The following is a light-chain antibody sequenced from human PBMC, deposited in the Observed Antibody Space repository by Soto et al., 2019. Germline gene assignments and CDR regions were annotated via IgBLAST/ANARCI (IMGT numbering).Light chain of an antibody. CDR3: CSYAGSSISYV. CDR1: RSDVGSYNL. V-gene: IGLV2-23*02. Sequence: QSALTQPASVSGSPGQSITISCTGTRSDVGSYNLVSWYQQHPGKAPKLMIYEVSKRPSGVSNRFSGSKSGNTASLTISGLQAEDEADYYCCSYAGSSISYVFGTGTKLTVL. J-gene: IGLJ1*01. CDR2: EVS.